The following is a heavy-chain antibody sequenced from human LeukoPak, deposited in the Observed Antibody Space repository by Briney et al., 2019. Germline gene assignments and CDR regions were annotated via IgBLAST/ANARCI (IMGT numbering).Heavy chain of an antibody. CDR2: ISYDGSNK. D-gene: IGHD5-24*01. CDR1: GFTFCNYG. V-gene: IGHV3-30*03. CDR3: ARVGNGYINSALGY. Sequence: GGSLRLSCAVSGFTFCNYGMHWVRQAPGKGLEWVAVISYDGSNKYYADSVKGRFTISRDNSKNTLYLQMNSLRAEDTAVYYCARVGNGYINSALGYWGQGTLVTVSS. J-gene: IGHJ4*02.